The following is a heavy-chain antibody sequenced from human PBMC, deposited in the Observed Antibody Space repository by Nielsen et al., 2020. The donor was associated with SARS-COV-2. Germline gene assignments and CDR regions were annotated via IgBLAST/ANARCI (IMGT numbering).Heavy chain of an antibody. CDR2: IYYSGST. CDR1: GGSISSYY. Sequence: LETLSLTCTVSGGSISSYYWSWIRQPPGKGLEWIGYIYYSGSTNYNPSLKSRVTISVDTSKNQFSLKLSSVTAADTAVYYCARYGMDVWGQGTTVTVSS. V-gene: IGHV4-59*01. CDR3: ARYGMDV. J-gene: IGHJ6*02.